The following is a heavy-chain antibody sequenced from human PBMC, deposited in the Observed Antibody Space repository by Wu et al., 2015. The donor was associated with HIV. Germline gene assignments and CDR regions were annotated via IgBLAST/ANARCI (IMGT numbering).Heavy chain of an antibody. J-gene: IGHJ6*02. CDR3: AREAAVGGYSGMAV. V-gene: IGHV1-18*01. CDR2: ISPYNGHT. Sequence: QVQLVQSGAEVKKPGASVRVSCKASGYSFTSYGITWVRQAPGQGLEWMGWISPYNGHTNYAQKLQGRVNMTTDTSASTAYMDLRSLRSDDTAVYYCAREAAVGGYSGMAVWGQGTPVTVSS. CDR1: GYSFTSYG. D-gene: IGHD6-25*01.